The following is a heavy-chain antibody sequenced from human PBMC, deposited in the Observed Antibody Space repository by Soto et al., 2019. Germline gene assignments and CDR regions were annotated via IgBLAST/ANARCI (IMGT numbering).Heavy chain of an antibody. Sequence: QVQLVESGGGVVQPGRSLRLSCAASGFTFSTHAMHWVRQAPGKGLECVAIVSFDGSNKYYADSVKGRFTISRDNSKNPLYLQMSGLTPEDTAVYYCARDQTGITTAGGGRIDHWGQGTLVTVSS. CDR3: ARDQTGITTAGGGRIDH. D-gene: IGHD6-13*01. CDR1: GFTFSTHA. V-gene: IGHV3-30-3*01. J-gene: IGHJ4*02. CDR2: VSFDGSNK.